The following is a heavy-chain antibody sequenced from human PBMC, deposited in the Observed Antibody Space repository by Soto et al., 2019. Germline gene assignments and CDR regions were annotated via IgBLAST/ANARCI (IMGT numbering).Heavy chain of an antibody. Sequence: SETLSLTCAVYGGSFSGYYWSWIRQPPGKGLEWIGEINHSGSTNYNPSLKSRVTISVDTSKNQFSLKLSSVTAADTAVYYCARSQPRIGYCSGGSCYTAWSYYYGMDVWGQGTTVTVS. J-gene: IGHJ6*02. D-gene: IGHD2-15*01. V-gene: IGHV4-34*01. CDR2: INHSGST. CDR1: GGSFSGYY. CDR3: ARSQPRIGYCSGGSCYTAWSYYYGMDV.